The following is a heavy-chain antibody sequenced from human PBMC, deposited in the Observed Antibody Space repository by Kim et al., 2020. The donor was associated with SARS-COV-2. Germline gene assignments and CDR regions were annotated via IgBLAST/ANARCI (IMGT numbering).Heavy chain of an antibody. CDR1: GFTFSSYA. V-gene: IGHV3-23*01. J-gene: IGHJ6*02. CDR3: AKVADGARYYYGMDV. CDR2: IIGSGGST. D-gene: IGHD3-16*01. Sequence: GGSLRLSCAASGFTFSSYAMNWVRQAPGKGLELVSAIIGSGGSTYYPDSVKGRFTISKDNSKNTLYLQMNSLRADDTAVYYCAKVADGARYYYGMDVWGQGTTVTVSS.